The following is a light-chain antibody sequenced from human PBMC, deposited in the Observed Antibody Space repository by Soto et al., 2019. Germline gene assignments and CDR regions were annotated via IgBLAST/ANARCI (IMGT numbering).Light chain of an antibody. CDR1: QNVGST. Sequence: EIVLTQSPGTLSLSPGERATLSCRASQNVGSTLAWYQQKPGQAPRLLIYDAFNRATGIPARYSGGGSGTDFTLTISSLEAEDFAVYYCQQRDMWSYTFGQGTRLQI. CDR2: DAF. V-gene: IGKV3-11*01. J-gene: IGKJ2*01. CDR3: QQRDMWSYT.